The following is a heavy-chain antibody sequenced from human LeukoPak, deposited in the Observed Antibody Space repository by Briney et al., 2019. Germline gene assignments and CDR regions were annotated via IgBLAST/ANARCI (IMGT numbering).Heavy chain of an antibody. CDR2: IKRKIEGGTT. CDR3: SPDYPTSSGQAFHI. J-gene: IGHJ3*02. V-gene: IGHV3-15*01. CDR1: AFTFSNAW. D-gene: IGHD6-19*01. Sequence: KTGGSLRLSCAASAFTFSNAWMNWVRQAPGKGLEWVGRIKRKIEGGTTDYAAPVKGRFTISTDDSENMLYLQMNSLKTEDTAVYYCSPDYPTSSGQAFHIWGQGTMVTVSS.